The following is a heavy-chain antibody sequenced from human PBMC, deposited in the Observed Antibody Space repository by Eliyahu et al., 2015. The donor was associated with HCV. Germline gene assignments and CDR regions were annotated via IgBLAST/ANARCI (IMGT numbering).Heavy chain of an antibody. CDR1: GFXXGDYA. J-gene: IGHJ4*02. Sequence: EVQLVESGGGLVQPGRSLRLSCTASGFXXGDYAMSWVRQAPGKGLEWVGFIRSKAYGGTTEYAASVKGRFTISRDDSKNIAYLQMNSLKTEDTAVYYCTRDYDSTSYYFSNYWGQGTLVTVSS. V-gene: IGHV3-49*04. CDR3: TRDYDSTSYYFSNY. CDR2: IRSKAYGGTT. D-gene: IGHD3-22*01.